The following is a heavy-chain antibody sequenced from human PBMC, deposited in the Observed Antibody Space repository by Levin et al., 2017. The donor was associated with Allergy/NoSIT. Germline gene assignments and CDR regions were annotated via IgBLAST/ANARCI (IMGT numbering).Heavy chain of an antibody. CDR2: INHSGST. D-gene: IGHD2-2*01. Sequence: SQTLSLTCAVYGGSFSGYYWSWIRQPPGKGLEWIGEINHSGSTNYNPSLKSRVTISVDTSKNQFSLKLSSVTAADTAVYYCARAPYQLLSNWFDPWGQGTLVTVSS. J-gene: IGHJ5*02. CDR1: GGSFSGYY. CDR3: ARAPYQLLSNWFDP. V-gene: IGHV4-34*01.